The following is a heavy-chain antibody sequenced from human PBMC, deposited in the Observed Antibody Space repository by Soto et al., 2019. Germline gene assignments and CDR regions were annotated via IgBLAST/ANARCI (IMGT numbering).Heavy chain of an antibody. Sequence: GGSLRLSCAASGFTFSRYGMNWLRQAPGKGLEWVASISSSTSYVYYADSVKGRFSTSRDNAKNILYLEMYGLRTEDTAVYYCARDPSEGRVGNWFESWGQGTLVTVS. J-gene: IGHJ5*01. CDR2: ISSSTSYV. V-gene: IGHV3-21*06. CDR1: GFTFSRYG. D-gene: IGHD2-2*01. CDR3: ARDPSEGRVGNWFES.